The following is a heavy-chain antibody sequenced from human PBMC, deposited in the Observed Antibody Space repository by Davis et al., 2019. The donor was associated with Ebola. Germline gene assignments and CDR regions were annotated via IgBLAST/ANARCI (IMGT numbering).Heavy chain of an antibody. V-gene: IGHV1-2*06. CDR3: ARGGVAYSDLDY. CDR2: NNPNSGGT. D-gene: IGHD2-21*01. CDR1: GYTFTGYY. J-gene: IGHJ4*02. Sequence: ASVKVSCKASGYTFTGYYMHWVRQAPGQGLEWMGRNNPNSGGTNYAQKFQGRVTMTRENSMSTAYMELRSLRSEDTAVYFCARGGVAYSDLDYWGQGTLVAVSS.